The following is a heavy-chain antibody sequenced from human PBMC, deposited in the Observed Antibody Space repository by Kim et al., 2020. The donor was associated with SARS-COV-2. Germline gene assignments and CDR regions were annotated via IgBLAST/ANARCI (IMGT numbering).Heavy chain of an antibody. D-gene: IGHD3-10*01. J-gene: IGHJ4*02. CDR2: ISSMGSTI. CDR1: GFTFSSYE. V-gene: IGHV3-48*03. CDR3: ARSMRGSGSYPPFDY. Sequence: GGSLRLSCAASGFTFSSYEMNWVRQAPGKGLEWVSYISSMGSTIYYADSVKGRFTISRDNAKNSLYLQMNRLRAEDTAVYYCARSMRGSGSYPPFDYWGQGTLVTVSS.